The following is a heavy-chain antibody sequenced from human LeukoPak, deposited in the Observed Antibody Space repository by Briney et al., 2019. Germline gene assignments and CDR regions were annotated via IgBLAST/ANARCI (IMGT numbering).Heavy chain of an antibody. V-gene: IGHV4-39*07. CDR3: ARHPYGVVDY. CDR2: IYWSGST. CDR1: GGSISSSSYY. D-gene: IGHD2-15*01. Sequence: SETLSLTCTVSGGSISSSSYYWVRSRQPPGKGLEGIGSIYWSGSTYYNPSRKSRVTISVDTHKNQLYLKLVSVTGADPAVYACARHPYGVVDYCGQGNLVTVSS. J-gene: IGHJ4*02.